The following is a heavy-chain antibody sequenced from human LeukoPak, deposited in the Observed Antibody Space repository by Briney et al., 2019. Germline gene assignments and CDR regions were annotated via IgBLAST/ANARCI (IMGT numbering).Heavy chain of an antibody. CDR1: GYSFTNYW. J-gene: IGHJ6*04. D-gene: IGHD3-10*01. V-gene: IGHV5-51*01. Sequence: GESLKISCNGSGYSFTNYWIGLGRPMPREGVEWMGIIYPGDSDTRYSPSFQGQVTISADKSISTAYLQWSSLKAWDTAMYYCARRDYYGSGSTGMDVWGKGTTVTVSS. CDR2: IYPGDSDT. CDR3: ARRDYYGSGSTGMDV.